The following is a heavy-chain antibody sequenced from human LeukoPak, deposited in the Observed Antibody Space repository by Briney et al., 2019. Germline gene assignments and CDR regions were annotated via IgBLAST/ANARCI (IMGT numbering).Heavy chain of an antibody. D-gene: IGHD3-22*01. J-gene: IGHJ4*02. CDR1: GGSISSYY. CDR2: IYYSGST. Sequence: SETLSLTCTVSGGSISSYYWSWIRQPPGKGLEWIGYIYYSGSTNYNPSLKSRVTISVDTSKNQFSLKLSSVTAADTAVYYCARTPYYYDSSGYYNNFDYWGQGTLVTVSS. V-gene: IGHV4-59*08. CDR3: ARTPYYYDSSGYYNNFDY.